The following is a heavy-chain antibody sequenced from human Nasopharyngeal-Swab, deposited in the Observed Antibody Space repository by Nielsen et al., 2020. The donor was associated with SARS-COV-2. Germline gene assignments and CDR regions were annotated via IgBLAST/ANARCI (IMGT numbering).Heavy chain of an antibody. V-gene: IGHV3-74*01. CDR3: AKDRDSGDDSDDYYHYYGMDV. D-gene: IGHD5-12*01. J-gene: IGHJ6*02. CDR1: GFTFSAYW. Sequence: GASLKISCTASGFTFSAYWMYWVRQAPGKGLVWVSRINSDGSNTAYADSVKGRFSISRDNAKNTVYLQMNSLRVEDTAIYYCAKDRDSGDDSDDYYHYYGMDVWGQGTTVTVFS. CDR2: INSDGSNT.